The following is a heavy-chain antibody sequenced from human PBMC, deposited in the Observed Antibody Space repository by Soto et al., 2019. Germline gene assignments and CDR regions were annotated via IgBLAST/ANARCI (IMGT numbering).Heavy chain of an antibody. CDR2: IKSKTDGGTT. J-gene: IGHJ4*01. Sequence: PGGSLRLSCTVSGFSITNAWMSWVRQAPGKGREWGGRIKSKTDGGTTDYAAPVKGRFSISRDDSKNTLYLQMNTLETEDTAVYYCTTGRYSDNGNSYFSLLVWGHGTLVTVS. V-gene: IGHV3-15*01. CDR3: TTGRYSDNGNSYFSLLV. D-gene: IGHD3-22*01. CDR1: GFSITNAW.